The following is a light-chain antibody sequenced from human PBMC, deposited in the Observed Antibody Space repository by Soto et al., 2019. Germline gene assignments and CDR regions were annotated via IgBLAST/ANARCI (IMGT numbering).Light chain of an antibody. Sequence: DIVMTQSPDSLAVSLGERATINCKSRQSVLYSSNNKNYLAWYQQKPGKAPKPLIYDASSLESGVPSRFSGSGSGTEFTLTINSLQADDFATYYCQQHNSFSITFGQGTRLEIK. CDR2: DAS. J-gene: IGKJ5*01. CDR3: QQHNSFSIT. V-gene: IGKV4-1*01. CDR1: QSVLYSSNNKNY.